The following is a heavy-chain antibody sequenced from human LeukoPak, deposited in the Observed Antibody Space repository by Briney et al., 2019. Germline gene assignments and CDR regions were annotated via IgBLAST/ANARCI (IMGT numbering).Heavy chain of an antibody. D-gene: IGHD5-12*01. J-gene: IGHJ4*02. CDR1: GFAFSSYG. CDR3: AKDSGYSGYNSGFNY. Sequence: GGSLRLSCAASGFAFSSYGMHWVRQAPGKGLEWVAFIRYDGSNKYYADSVKGRFTISRDNSKNTLYLQMNSLRAEDTAVYYCAKDSGYSGYNSGFNYWGQGTLVTVSS. V-gene: IGHV3-30*02. CDR2: IRYDGSNK.